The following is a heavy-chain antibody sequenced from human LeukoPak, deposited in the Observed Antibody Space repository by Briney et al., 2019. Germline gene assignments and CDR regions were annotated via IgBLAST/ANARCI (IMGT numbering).Heavy chain of an antibody. CDR2: ISWNSGSI. Sequence: GRSLRLSCAASGFTFDDYAMHWVRQAPGKGLEWVSGISWNSGSIGYADSVKGRFTISRDNAKNSLYLQMNSLRAEDTALYYCAKDMGCSSTSCYGRFYYYYGMDVWGQGTTVTVSS. V-gene: IGHV3-9*01. CDR1: GFTFDDYA. J-gene: IGHJ6*02. D-gene: IGHD2-2*01. CDR3: AKDMGCSSTSCYGRFYYYYGMDV.